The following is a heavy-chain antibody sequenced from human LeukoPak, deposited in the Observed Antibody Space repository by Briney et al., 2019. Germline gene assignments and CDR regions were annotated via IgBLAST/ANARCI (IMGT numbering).Heavy chain of an antibody. V-gene: IGHV3-21*01. D-gene: IGHD2-8*02. CDR2: IDSSSYI. CDR1: GFTFSSYT. J-gene: IGHJ6*02. Sequence: GGSLRLSCAASGFTFSSYTMNWVRQAPGKGLEWVSSIDSSSYIYYADSLKGRFTISRDNAKNSLYLQMNSLRAEDTAVYYCARGRSPTGMDVWGQGTTVTVSS. CDR3: ARGRSPTGMDV.